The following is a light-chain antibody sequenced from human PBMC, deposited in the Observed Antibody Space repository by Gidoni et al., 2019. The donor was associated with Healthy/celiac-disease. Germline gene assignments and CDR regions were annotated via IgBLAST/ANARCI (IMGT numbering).Light chain of an antibody. J-gene: IGKJ2*01. CDR3: QQSYSNHPGWYT. Sequence: DIQMTQSPSSLSASVGDRVTITCRASQSISSYLNWYQQKPGKAPKLLIYAASSLQSGVPSRFSGSGSGTDFTLNISSLQPEDFANYYCQQSYSNHPGWYTFXQXTKLEIK. CDR1: QSISSY. CDR2: AAS. V-gene: IGKV1-39*01.